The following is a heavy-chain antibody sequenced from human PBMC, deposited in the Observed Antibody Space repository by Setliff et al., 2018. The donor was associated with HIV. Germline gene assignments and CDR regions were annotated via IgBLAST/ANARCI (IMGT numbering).Heavy chain of an antibody. J-gene: IGHJ4*02. Sequence: SETLSLTCTVSGGSINYYYWNWIRQPAGKGLEWLGRIHSNGNTNFNPSLKSRINMSVDMSKNQFSLELNSVTAADTAVYYCARTRGYTYGYIDSWAQGTLVTVS. CDR2: IHSNGNT. CDR1: GGSINYYY. D-gene: IGHD5-18*01. CDR3: ARTRGYTYGYIDS. V-gene: IGHV4-4*07.